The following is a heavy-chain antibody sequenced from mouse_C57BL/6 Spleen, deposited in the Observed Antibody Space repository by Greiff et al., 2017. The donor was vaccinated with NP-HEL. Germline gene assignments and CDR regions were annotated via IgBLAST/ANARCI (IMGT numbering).Heavy chain of an antibody. CDR1: GYTFTSYW. CDR3: ARKGNYYGSSPGYFDV. D-gene: IGHD1-1*01. V-gene: IGHV1-59*01. J-gene: IGHJ1*03. Sequence: VQLQQSGAELVRPGTSVKLSCKASGYTFTSYWMHWVKQRPGQGLEWIGVIDPSDSYTNYNQKFKGKATLTVDTSSSTAYMQLSSLTSEDSAVYYCARKGNYYGSSPGYFDVWGTGTTVTVSS. CDR2: IDPSDSYT.